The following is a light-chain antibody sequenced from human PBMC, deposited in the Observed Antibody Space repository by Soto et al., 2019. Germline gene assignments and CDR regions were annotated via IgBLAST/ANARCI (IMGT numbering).Light chain of an antibody. CDR1: QSISSW. Sequence: DIHMTQSPSTLSASVGDRVTITCRASQSISSWLAWYQQKPGKAPKLLIYDASSLESGVPSRFSGSGSGTEFTLTISSLQPDDFATYYCQQYNTYPTFGQGTRLEIK. J-gene: IGKJ5*01. CDR3: QQYNTYPT. V-gene: IGKV1-5*01. CDR2: DAS.